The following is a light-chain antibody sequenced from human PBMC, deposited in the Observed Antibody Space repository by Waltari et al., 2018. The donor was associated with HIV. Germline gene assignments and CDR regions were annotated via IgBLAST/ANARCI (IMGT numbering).Light chain of an antibody. J-gene: IGKJ1*01. CDR3: LQYEGDTRT. V-gene: IGKV1-5*03. Sequence: DIQMTQSPSTLSASVGDRVTITCRATQSVRTSLSWYQQKHGRSPKLLIYKASTLETEVPSRFSGSGSGTEFNLTISCLLSVDFATYYCLQYEGDTRTFGRGTTV. CDR2: KAS. CDR1: QSVRTS.